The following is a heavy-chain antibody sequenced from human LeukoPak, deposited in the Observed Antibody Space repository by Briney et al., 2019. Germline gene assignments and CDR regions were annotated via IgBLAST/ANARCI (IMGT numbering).Heavy chain of an antibody. CDR2: IYPSDSDT. D-gene: IGHD5-18*01. J-gene: IGHJ4*02. CDR1: GYSFSRNW. Sequence: HGESLKISCQGFGYSFSRNWIGWVRQMPGKGLEWMGIIYPSDSDTRYSPSFQGLVTISADQSINTAYLQWSSLKASDTAIYYCARRKENTAMPPGGCEFDSWGQGTLVIVSS. V-gene: IGHV5-51*01. CDR3: ARRKENTAMPPGGCEFDS.